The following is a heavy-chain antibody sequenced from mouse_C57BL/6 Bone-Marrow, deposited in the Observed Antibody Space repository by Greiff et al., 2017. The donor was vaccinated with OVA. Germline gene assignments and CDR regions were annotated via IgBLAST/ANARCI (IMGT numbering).Heavy chain of an antibody. D-gene: IGHD1-1*01. CDR1: GFSLSTSGMG. CDR2: IWWNDNK. J-gene: IGHJ3*01. CDR3: ARRSLLLSFAY. Sequence: QVTLKESGPGILQPSQTLSLTCSFSGFSLSTSGMGVGWIHQPSGNGLEWLAHIWWNDNKYYNTALKSRLTISKDTSNNQVFLKIASVDTADTATYYCARRSLLLSFAYWGQGTLVTVSA. V-gene: IGHV8-11*01.